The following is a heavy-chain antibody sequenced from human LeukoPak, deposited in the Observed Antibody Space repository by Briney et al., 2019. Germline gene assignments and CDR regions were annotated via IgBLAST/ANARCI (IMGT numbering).Heavy chain of an antibody. J-gene: IGHJ4*02. Sequence: SQTLSLTCAISGDSVSSNSAAWNWIRQSPSRGLEWLGRTYYRSKWYNDYVVSVKSRITINPDTSKNQFPLQLNSVTPEDTAVYYCARDRLRFLEWLLYWDYFDYWGQGTLVTVSS. CDR3: ARDRLRFLEWLLYWDYFDY. CDR1: GDSVSSNSAA. V-gene: IGHV6-1*01. D-gene: IGHD3-3*01. CDR2: TYYRSKWYN.